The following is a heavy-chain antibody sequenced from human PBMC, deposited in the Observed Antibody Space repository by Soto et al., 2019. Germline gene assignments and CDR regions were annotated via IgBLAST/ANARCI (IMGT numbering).Heavy chain of an antibody. Sequence: SETLSLTCTVSGGSISSYYWSWIRQPPGKGLEWIGYIYYSGSTNYNPSLKSRVTISVDTPKNQFSLKLSSVTAADTAVYYCARAPGVTIFGVDHYYYGMDVWGQGTTVTVSS. CDR1: GGSISSYY. CDR3: ARAPGVTIFGVDHYYYGMDV. CDR2: IYYSGST. V-gene: IGHV4-59*01. J-gene: IGHJ6*02. D-gene: IGHD3-3*01.